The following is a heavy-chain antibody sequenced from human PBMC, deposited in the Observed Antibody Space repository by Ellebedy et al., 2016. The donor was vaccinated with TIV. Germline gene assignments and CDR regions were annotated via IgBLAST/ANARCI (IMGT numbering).Heavy chain of an antibody. J-gene: IGHJ6*02. CDR1: GYTLTELS. V-gene: IGHV1-24*01. D-gene: IGHD1-1*01. CDR2: FDPEDGET. CDR3: ATPLLIGTGVHYYNGMDV. Sequence: AASVKVSCKVFGYTLTELSMHWVRQAPGKGLEWMGGFDPEDGETIYAQKFQGRVTMTEDTSTDTAYMELSSLRSEDTAVYYCATPLLIGTGVHYYNGMDVWGQGTTVTVSS.